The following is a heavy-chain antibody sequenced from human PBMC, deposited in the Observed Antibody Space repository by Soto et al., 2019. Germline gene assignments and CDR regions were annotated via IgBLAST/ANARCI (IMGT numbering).Heavy chain of an antibody. CDR1: GGSDTSDEDY. J-gene: IGHJ5*01. V-gene: IGHV4-30-4*01. CDR3: ARAHYCTSGICFDL. CDR2: IFYTGST. Sequence: PSETLSLTCTVSGGSDTSDEDYWTWIRQSPGKGLDWIGYIFYTGSTYYNPSLKSRVTLSVDRSQNRFSLKLTSVTAADTAVYYCARAHYCTSGICFDLWGRGTLVTVSS. D-gene: IGHD2-8*01.